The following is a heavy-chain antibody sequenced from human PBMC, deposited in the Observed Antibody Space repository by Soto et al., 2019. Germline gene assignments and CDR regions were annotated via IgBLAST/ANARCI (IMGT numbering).Heavy chain of an antibody. J-gene: IGHJ4*02. CDR2: INHSGST. CDR1: GGSFSGYY. CDR3: ARGPYCSGGSCYLVLFDY. V-gene: IGHV4-34*01. Sequence: ASETLSLTCAVYGGSFSGYYWSWIRQPPGKGLEWIGEINHSGSTNYNPSLKSRVTISVDTSKNQFSLKLSSVTAADTAVYYCARGPYCSGGSCYLVLFDYWGQGTLVTVS. D-gene: IGHD2-15*01.